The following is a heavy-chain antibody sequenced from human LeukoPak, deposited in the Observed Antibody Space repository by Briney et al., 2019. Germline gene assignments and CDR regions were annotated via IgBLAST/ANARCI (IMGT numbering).Heavy chain of an antibody. D-gene: IGHD3-22*01. J-gene: IGHJ4*02. V-gene: IGHV4-38-2*02. CDR3: ARVGTIIVVVLDY. Sequence: SETLSLTCTVSGYSISSCYYWGWIRQPPGKGLEWIGSIYHSGSTYYNPSLKSRVTISVDTSKNQFSLKLSSVTAADTAVYYCARVGTIIVVVLDYWGQGTLVTVSS. CDR2: IYHSGST. CDR1: GYSISSCYY.